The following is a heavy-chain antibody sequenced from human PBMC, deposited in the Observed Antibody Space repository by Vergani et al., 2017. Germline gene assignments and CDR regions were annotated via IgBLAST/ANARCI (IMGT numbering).Heavy chain of an antibody. CDR2: IIPVLGKT. D-gene: IGHD1-26*01. CDR3: AKSLGGSYYGDY. CDR1: GATFRSNT. V-gene: IGHV1-69*02. J-gene: IGHJ4*02. Sequence: QVQLVQSGSEVKKPGSSVKVSCKASGATFRSNTISWVRQVPGQGLEWMGRIIPVLGKTKYAQDFQGRLTITADTSTSTAYMELTSLRSQDTAVYYCAKSLGGSYYGDYWGQGTLVTVSS.